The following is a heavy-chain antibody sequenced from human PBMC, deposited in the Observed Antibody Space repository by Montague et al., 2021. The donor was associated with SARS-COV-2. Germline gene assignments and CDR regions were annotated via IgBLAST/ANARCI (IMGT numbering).Heavy chain of an antibody. CDR1: GFTFSSYA. J-gene: IGHJ4*02. V-gene: IGHV3-30-3*01. Sequence: SLRLSCAASGFTFSSYAMHWVRQAPGKGLEWVAVISYDGSNKYYADSVKGRFTTSRDNSKNTLYLQMNSLRAEDTAVYYCASPRGPSYYDILTGSAFDYRGQGTLVTVSS. CDR3: ASPRGPSYYDILTGSAFDY. CDR2: ISYDGSNK. D-gene: IGHD3-9*01.